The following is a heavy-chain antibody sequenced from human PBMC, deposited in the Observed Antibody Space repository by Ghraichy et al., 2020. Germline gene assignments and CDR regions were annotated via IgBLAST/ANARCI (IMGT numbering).Heavy chain of an antibody. CDR2: IYYSGST. CDR3: ARETPGYYDFWSGYDYGMDV. D-gene: IGHD3-3*01. V-gene: IGHV4-59*01. CDR1: GGSISSYY. Sequence: SETLSLTCTVSGGSISSYYWSWIRQPPGKGLEWIGYIYYSGSTNYNPSLKSRVTISVDTSQNQFSLKLSSVTAADTAVYYCARETPGYYDFWSGYDYGMDVWGQGTTVTVSS. J-gene: IGHJ6*02.